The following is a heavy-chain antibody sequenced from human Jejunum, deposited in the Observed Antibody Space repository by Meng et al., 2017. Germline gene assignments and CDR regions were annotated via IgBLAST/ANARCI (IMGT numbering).Heavy chain of an antibody. CDR2: IYRSGST. D-gene: IGHD5-12*01. CDR3: ARGLGSGYGHYFDS. CDR1: GYSISSGYF. Sequence: SETLSLTCTVSGYSISSGYFWGWIRRPPGKGLEWIASIYRSGSTFYNPSLKSRVTMSVDTSKNKFSLDLTSVTAADTAVYYCARGLGSGYGHYFDSWGQGTLVTVSS. V-gene: IGHV4-38-2*02. J-gene: IGHJ4*02.